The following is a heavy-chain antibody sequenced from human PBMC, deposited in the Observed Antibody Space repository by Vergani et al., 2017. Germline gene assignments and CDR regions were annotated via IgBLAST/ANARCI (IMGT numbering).Heavy chain of an antibody. CDR3: ARDRGHYYYYYMDV. D-gene: IGHD3-10*01. Sequence: QVQLQESGPGLVKPSQTLSLTCTVSGGSISSGGYYWSWIRQHPGKGLEWIGYIYYSGSTYYNPSLKSRVIISGDTSKNQFSLKLSSVTAADTAVYYCARDRGHYYYYYMDVWGKGTTVTVSS. J-gene: IGHJ6*03. V-gene: IGHV4-31*03. CDR2: IYYSGST. CDR1: GGSISSGGYY.